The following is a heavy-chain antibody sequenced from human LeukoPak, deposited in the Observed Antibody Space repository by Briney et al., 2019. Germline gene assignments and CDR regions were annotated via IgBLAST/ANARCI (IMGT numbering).Heavy chain of an antibody. CDR1: GYTLTELS. V-gene: IGHV1-24*01. CDR2: FDPEDGET. Sequence: ASVKVSCKVSGYTLTELSMLWVRQAPGKGLEWMGGFDPEDGETIYAQKFQGRVTMTEDTSTDTAYMELSSLRSEDTAVYYCATNRERITIFGVVSPFDYWGQGTLVTVSS. J-gene: IGHJ4*02. CDR3: ATNRERITIFGVVSPFDY. D-gene: IGHD3-3*01.